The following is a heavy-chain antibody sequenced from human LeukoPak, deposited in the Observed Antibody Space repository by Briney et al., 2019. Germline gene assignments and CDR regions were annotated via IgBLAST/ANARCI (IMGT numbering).Heavy chain of an antibody. V-gene: IGHV3-30*03. CDR1: GFTFSSYA. CDR2: ISYDGSNK. D-gene: IGHD5-12*01. J-gene: IGHJ4*02. CDR3: ASGGHSGYDSPFDY. Sequence: GGSLRLSCAASGFTFSSYAMSWVRQAPGKGLEWVAVISYDGSNKYYADSVKGRFTISRDNSKNTLYLQMNSLRAEDTAVYYCASGGHSGYDSPFDYWGQGTLVTVSS.